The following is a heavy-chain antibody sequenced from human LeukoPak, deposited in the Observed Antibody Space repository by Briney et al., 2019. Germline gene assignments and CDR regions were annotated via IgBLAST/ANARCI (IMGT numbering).Heavy chain of an antibody. CDR3: ARVRWFWELNGAFDI. Sequence: ASVKVSCKASGYTFTGHYIQWMRQAPGQGLEWMGWINPSSGGSKYAQKFQGRVTMTRDTSINTTYMELRRLRSDDTAVYYCARVRWFWELNGAFDIWGQGTMVTVSS. V-gene: IGHV1-2*02. J-gene: IGHJ3*02. CDR2: INPSSGGS. CDR1: GYTFTGHY. D-gene: IGHD3-10*01.